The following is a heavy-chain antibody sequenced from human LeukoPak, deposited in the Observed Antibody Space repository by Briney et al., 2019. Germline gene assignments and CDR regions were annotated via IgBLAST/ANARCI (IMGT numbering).Heavy chain of an antibody. D-gene: IGHD3-3*01. CDR2: IYYSGGT. V-gene: IGHV4-31*03. CDR1: GGSISSGNYY. Sequence: SETLSLTCTVSGGSISSGNYYWSWIRQHPGKVLEWIGYIYYSGGTYYNPSLKSRVTISVDTSKNHFSLKLSSVTAADTAVYYCASGQYYDLWSGYYVDWGQGTLVTVSA. CDR3: ASGQYYDLWSGYYVD. J-gene: IGHJ4*02.